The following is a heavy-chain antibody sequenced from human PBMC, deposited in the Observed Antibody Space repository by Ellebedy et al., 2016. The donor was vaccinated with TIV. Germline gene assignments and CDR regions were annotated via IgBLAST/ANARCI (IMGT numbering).Heavy chain of an antibody. Sequence: SETLSLTCTVSGGSISSYYWSWIRQPPGKGLEWIGYIYYSGSTNYNPSLKSRVTISVDTSKNQFSLKLSSVTAADTAVYYCARVGGSYVFWFDPWGQGTLVTVSS. CDR1: GGSISSYY. CDR2: IYYSGST. D-gene: IGHD1-26*01. J-gene: IGHJ5*02. V-gene: IGHV4-59*01. CDR3: ARVGGSYVFWFDP.